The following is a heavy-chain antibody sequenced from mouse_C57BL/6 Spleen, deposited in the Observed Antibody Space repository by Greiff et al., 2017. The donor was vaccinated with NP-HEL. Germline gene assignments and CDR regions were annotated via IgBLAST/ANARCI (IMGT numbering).Heavy chain of an antibody. Sequence: EVQLQESGAELVRPGASVKLSCTASGFHIKDDYMHWVKQRPEQGLEWIGWIDPENGDTEYASKFQGKATITADTSSNTAYLQLSSLTSEDTAVYYCTTPSGTLRFAYWGQGTLVTVSA. D-gene: IGHD4-1*01. CDR1: GFHIKDDY. J-gene: IGHJ3*01. CDR3: TTPSGTLRFAY. V-gene: IGHV14-4*01. CDR2: IDPENGDT.